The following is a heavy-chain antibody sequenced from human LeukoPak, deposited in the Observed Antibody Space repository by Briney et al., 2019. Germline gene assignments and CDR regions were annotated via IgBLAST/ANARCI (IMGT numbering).Heavy chain of an antibody. J-gene: IGHJ4*02. CDR2: IYPGDSDV. V-gene: IGHV5-51*01. CDR3: MRSYYDSSGYSHYDY. CDR1: GYAFPNYW. Sequence: RGDSLKISCQGSGYAFPNYWIGWVRQMPGKGLDWMGIIYPGDSDVRYNPSFQGQVTISADKSISTAYLQWSSLKASDTAMYYCMRSYYDSSGYSHYDYWGQGTLVTVSS. D-gene: IGHD3-22*01.